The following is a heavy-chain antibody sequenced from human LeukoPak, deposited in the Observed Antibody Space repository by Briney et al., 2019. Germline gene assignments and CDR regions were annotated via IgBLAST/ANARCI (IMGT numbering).Heavy chain of an antibody. Sequence: GGSLRLSCAASGFTFTTYWMHWVRQAPGKGLVWVSRINGDGGSRNYADSVKGRFTISRDNAKNTLYLQMNSLRAEDTAVYYCASASSHRIAAGGDYWGQGTLVTVSS. J-gene: IGHJ4*02. V-gene: IGHV3-74*01. CDR1: GFTFTTYW. CDR3: ASASSHRIAAGGDY. D-gene: IGHD6-13*01. CDR2: INGDGGSR.